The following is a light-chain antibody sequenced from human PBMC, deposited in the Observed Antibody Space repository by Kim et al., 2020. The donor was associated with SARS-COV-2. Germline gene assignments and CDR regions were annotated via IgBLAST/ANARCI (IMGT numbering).Light chain of an antibody. CDR2: GAT. CDR1: QGIKNY. CDR3: QKYNSAPRT. V-gene: IGKV1-27*01. Sequence: ASVGDRVTITCRASQGIKNYLAWYQQRPGKPPKLLISGATILQSGVPSRFSGSGSGTEFTLTIRSLQLEDVATYYCQKYNSAPRTFGQGTKVDIK. J-gene: IGKJ1*01.